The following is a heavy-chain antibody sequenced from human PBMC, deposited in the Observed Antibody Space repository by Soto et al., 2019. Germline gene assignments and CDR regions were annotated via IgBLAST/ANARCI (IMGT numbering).Heavy chain of an antibody. CDR1: GYTFTSYA. V-gene: IGHV1-3*01. J-gene: IGHJ6*03. Sequence: EASVKVSCKASGYTFTSYAMHWVRQAPGQRLEWMGWINAGNGNTKYSQKFQGRVTITRDTSASTAYMELSSLRSEDTAVYYCARSRGITIFGVVPRPRDYYMDVWGKGTTVNVSS. D-gene: IGHD3-3*01. CDR3: ARSRGITIFGVVPRPRDYYMDV. CDR2: INAGNGNT.